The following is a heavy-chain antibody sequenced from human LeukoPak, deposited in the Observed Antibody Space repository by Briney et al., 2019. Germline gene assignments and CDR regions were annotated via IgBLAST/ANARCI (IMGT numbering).Heavy chain of an antibody. V-gene: IGHV4-59*08. J-gene: IGHJ2*01. Sequence: SETLSLTCTVSGGSISSYYWSWIRQPPGKGLEWIGNIYYSESTNYNPSLKSRVTISVDTSKNQFSLKLSSVTAADTAVYYCAKSQGNWYFDLWGRGTLVTVSS. CDR1: GGSISSYY. CDR3: AKSQGNWYFDL. CDR2: IYYSEST.